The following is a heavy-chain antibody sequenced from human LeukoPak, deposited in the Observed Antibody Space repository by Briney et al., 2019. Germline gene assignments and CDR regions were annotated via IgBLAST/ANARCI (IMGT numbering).Heavy chain of an antibody. CDR3: ARARRGMIVVVNFDY. CDR1: GYTFTGYY. Sequence: GASVKVSCKASGYTFTGYYMHWVRQAPGQGLEWMGWINPNSGGTNYAQKFQGRVTMTRDTSISTAYMELSRLRSVDTAVYYCARARRGMIVVVNFDYWGQGTLVTVSS. CDR2: INPNSGGT. V-gene: IGHV1-2*02. D-gene: IGHD3-22*01. J-gene: IGHJ4*02.